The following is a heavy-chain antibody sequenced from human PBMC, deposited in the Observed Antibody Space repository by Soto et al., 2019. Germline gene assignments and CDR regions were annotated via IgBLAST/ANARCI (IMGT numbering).Heavy chain of an antibody. CDR2: ISYDGSNK. D-gene: IGHD3-10*01. J-gene: IGHJ4*02. CDR1: GFTFSSYG. Sequence: GGSLRLSCAASGFTFSSYGMHWVRQAPGKGLEWVAVISYDGSNKYYADSVKGRFTISRDNSKNTLYLQMNSLRAEDTAVYYCAKGLLLWYYFDYWGQGTLVTVSS. V-gene: IGHV3-30*18. CDR3: AKGLLLWYYFDY.